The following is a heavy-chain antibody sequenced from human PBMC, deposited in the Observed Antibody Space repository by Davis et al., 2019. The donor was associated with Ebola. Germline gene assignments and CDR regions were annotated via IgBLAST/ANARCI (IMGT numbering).Heavy chain of an antibody. CDR3: ARGLMNHYDFWSGYHNWFDP. Sequence: ASVLVSCKASGYTFTSYYIPWVRQAPGQGLEWMGIINPSGGSTSYAQKFQGRVTMTRDTSTSTVYMELSSLRSEDTAVYYCARGLMNHYDFWSGYHNWFDPWGQGTLVSVSS. J-gene: IGHJ5*02. D-gene: IGHD3-3*01. CDR2: INPSGGST. V-gene: IGHV1-46*01. CDR1: GYTFTSYY.